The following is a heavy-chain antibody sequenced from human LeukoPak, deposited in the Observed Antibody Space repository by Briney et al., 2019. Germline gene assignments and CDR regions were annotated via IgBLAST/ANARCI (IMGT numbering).Heavy chain of an antibody. CDR1: GFTFSSYS. J-gene: IGHJ4*02. V-gene: IGHV3-21*01. D-gene: IGHD5-18*01. Sequence: GGSLRLSCAASGFTFSSYSMNWVRQAPGKWLEWVSSISSSSSYIYYADSVKGRFTISRDNAKNSLYLQMNSLRAEDTAVYYCARDTAMVPFDYWGQGTLVTVSS. CDR2: ISSSSSYI. CDR3: ARDTAMVPFDY.